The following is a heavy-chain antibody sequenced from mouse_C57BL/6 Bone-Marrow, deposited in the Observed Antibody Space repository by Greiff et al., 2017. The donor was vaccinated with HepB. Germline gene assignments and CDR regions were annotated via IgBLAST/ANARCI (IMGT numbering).Heavy chain of an antibody. CDR2: ISNGGGSI. CDR1: GFTFSDYY. CDR3: ARGDYSNYLRV. V-gene: IGHV5-12*01. Sequence: EVKVVESGGGLVQPGGSLKLSCAASGFTFSDYYMYWVRQTPEKRLEWVAYISNGGGSIYYPDTVKGRFTISRDNAKNTLYLQMSRLKSEDTAMYYCARGDYSNYLRVWGTGTTVTVSS. J-gene: IGHJ1*03. D-gene: IGHD2-5*01.